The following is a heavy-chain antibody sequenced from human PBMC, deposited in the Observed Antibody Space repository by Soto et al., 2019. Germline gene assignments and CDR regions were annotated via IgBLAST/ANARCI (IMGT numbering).Heavy chain of an antibody. V-gene: IGHV3-15*01. CDR2: IKSKTDGGTT. CDR3: TTEGPIMIRSHLDYYGMDV. CDR1: GLTFRNHA. Sequence: PGGALRHSCAASGLTFRNHAMGWVRQAPGKGVEWGGRIKSKTDGGTTDYAAPVKGRFTISRDDSKNTLYLQMNSLKTEDTAVYYCTTEGPIMIRSHLDYYGMDVWGQGTTVTVSS. D-gene: IGHD3-16*01. J-gene: IGHJ6*02.